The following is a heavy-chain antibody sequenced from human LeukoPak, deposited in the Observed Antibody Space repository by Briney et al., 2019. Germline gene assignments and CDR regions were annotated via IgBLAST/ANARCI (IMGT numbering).Heavy chain of an antibody. Sequence: PGGSLRLSCVASGFTFSSHAMTWVRQAPGKGLEWVSAISISGDTTYYADAVKGRFTISRDNSKNTVYLQMNSLRAEGTAVYYCANEIRPNDYWGQGTLVTVSS. CDR3: ANEIRPNDY. D-gene: IGHD4-17*01. CDR1: GFTFSSHA. J-gene: IGHJ4*02. CDR2: ISISGDTT. V-gene: IGHV3-23*01.